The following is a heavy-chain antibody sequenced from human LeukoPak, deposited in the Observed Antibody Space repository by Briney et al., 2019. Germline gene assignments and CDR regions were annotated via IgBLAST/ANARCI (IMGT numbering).Heavy chain of an antibody. D-gene: IGHD3-16*02. CDR2: IIPIFGTA. CDR3: ASYVWGSYRYDY. V-gene: IGHV1-69*13. Sequence: SVKVSCKASGYIFTNYGISWVRQAPGQGLEWMGGIIPIFGTANYAQKFQGRVTITADESTSTAYMELSSLRSEDTAVYYCASYVWGSYRYDYWGQGTLVTVSS. J-gene: IGHJ4*02. CDR1: GYIFTNYG.